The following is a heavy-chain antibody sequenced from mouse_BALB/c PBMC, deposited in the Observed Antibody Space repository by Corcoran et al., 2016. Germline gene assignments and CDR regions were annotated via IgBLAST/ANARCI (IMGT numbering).Heavy chain of an antibody. CDR3: ARKRCPAWFAY. CDR2: SYPGSGST. J-gene: IGHJ3*01. Sequence: QVQLQQSGPELVKPGASVKMSCKASGYTFTDYVRSWGKQRTGQGLEWIGESYPGSGSTYYNEQFKGKATLTADKSYNTAYMQLSSLTSEDSAVYFFARKRCPAWFAYWGQGTLVTVSA. CDR1: GYTFTDYV. V-gene: IGHV1-81*01.